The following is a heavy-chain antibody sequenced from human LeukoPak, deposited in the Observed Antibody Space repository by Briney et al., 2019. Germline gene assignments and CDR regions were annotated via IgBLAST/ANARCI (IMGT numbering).Heavy chain of an antibody. CDR1: GYTFSSYH. CDR3: ARGAWSPVTTPDY. Sequence: ASVKVSCKASGYTFSSYHIHWVRQAPGQGLEWMGRINPSFNPGVDVTSYAQKFQGRITMTRDISTNTVYMELSSLTSEDTAVYYCARGAWSPVTTPDYWGQGTLVTVSS. CDR2: INPSFNPGVDVT. V-gene: IGHV1-46*01. J-gene: IGHJ4*02. D-gene: IGHD4-17*01.